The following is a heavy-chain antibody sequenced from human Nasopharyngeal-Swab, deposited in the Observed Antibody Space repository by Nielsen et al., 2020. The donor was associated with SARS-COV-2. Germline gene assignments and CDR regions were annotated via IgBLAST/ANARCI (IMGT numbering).Heavy chain of an antibody. V-gene: IGHV3-53*01. CDR1: GFTVSSNY. D-gene: IGHD1-1*01. CDR3: ARDNDEYGMDV. J-gene: IGHJ6*02. CDR2: IYSGGST. Sequence: GESLKISCAASGFTVSSNYTSWVRQAPGKGLEWVSIIYSGGSTHYADSVKGRFTISRGNSKNTVHLQMKSLRAEDTAIYYCARDNDEYGMDVWGQGTTVTVSS.